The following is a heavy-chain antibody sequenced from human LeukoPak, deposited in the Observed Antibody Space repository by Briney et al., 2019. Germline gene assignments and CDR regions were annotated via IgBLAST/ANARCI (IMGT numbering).Heavy chain of an antibody. CDR3: ARTGVVATSYFFDY. V-gene: IGHV4-59*01. CDR2: IYYSGSA. J-gene: IGHJ4*01. CDR1: GGSISSYY. Sequence: PPETLSLTCTVSGGSISSYYWSWIRQPPGKGLEWIGFIYYSGSANYNPSLRSRVTISVDTSKNQFSLKLTSVNAADTAVYYCARTGVVATSYFFDYWGHGTLVTVSS. D-gene: IGHD5-12*01.